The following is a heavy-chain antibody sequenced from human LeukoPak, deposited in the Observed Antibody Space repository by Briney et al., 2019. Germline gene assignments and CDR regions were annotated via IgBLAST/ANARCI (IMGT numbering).Heavy chain of an antibody. V-gene: IGHV4-61*02. D-gene: IGHD3-16*01. Sequence: SKTLSLTCTVSGGFISSGSYYWSWIRQPAGKGLEWIGRIYTSGSTNYNPSLKSRVTISVDTSKNQFSLKLSSVTAADTAVYYCARVDYVWGSSYYYYYYMDVWGKGTTVTVSS. CDR1: GGFISSGSYY. CDR3: ARVDYVWGSSYYYYYYMDV. J-gene: IGHJ6*03. CDR2: IYTSGST.